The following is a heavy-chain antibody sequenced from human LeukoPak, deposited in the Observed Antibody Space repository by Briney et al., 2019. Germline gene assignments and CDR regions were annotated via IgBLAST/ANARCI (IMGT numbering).Heavy chain of an antibody. CDR2: IYYSGST. V-gene: IGHV4-59*12. CDR1: GGSISSYY. Sequence: PSETLSLTCTVSGGSISSYYWSWIRQPPGKGLEWIGYIYYSGSTNYNPSLKSRVTISVDMSKNQFSLKLNSVTAADTAVYYCARDRLRWPKIDYWGQGTLVTVSS. CDR3: ARDRLRWPKIDY. D-gene: IGHD4-23*01. J-gene: IGHJ4*02.